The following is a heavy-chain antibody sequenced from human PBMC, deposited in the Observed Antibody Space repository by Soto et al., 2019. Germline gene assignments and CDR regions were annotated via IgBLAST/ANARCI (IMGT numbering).Heavy chain of an antibody. J-gene: IGHJ5*01. CDR1: GGSISSGGYY. CDR3: ARSIDS. CDR2: IYYSGST. V-gene: IGHV4-31*03. Sequence: QVQLQESGPGLVKPSQTLSLTCTVSGGSISSGGYYWNWIRQHPGKGLEWIGYIYYSGSTYYTPSPXSXXTISVDTSKNQFSLKLSSVTAADTAVYCCARSIDSWGQGTLVTVSS.